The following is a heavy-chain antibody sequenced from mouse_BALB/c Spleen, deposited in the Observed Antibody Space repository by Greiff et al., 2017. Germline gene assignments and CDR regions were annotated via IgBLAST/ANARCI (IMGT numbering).Heavy chain of an antibody. Sequence: QVQLQQSGAELAKPGASVKMSCKASGYTFTSYWMHWVKQRPGQGLEWIGYINPSTGYTEYNQKFKDKATLTADKSSSTAYMQLSSLTSEDSAVYYCARSDDYGSWFAYWGLGTLVTVSA. CDR1: GYTFTSYW. J-gene: IGHJ3*01. CDR3: ARSDDYGSWFAY. CDR2: INPSTGYT. V-gene: IGHV1-7*01. D-gene: IGHD2-4*01.